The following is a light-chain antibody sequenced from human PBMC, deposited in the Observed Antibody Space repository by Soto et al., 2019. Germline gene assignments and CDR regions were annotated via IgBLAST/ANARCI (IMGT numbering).Light chain of an antibody. J-gene: IGKJ1*01. CDR3: QQRTNWPT. Sequence: EIVLTQSPATLSLSPGETATLSCRASQTVNRYLAWYQQKPGQAPRLLIYDASNRATGIPARFSGSGSGTDFTLTISSLEPEDFAVYYCQQRTNWPTFGQGTKVEI. CDR1: QTVNRY. V-gene: IGKV3-11*01. CDR2: DAS.